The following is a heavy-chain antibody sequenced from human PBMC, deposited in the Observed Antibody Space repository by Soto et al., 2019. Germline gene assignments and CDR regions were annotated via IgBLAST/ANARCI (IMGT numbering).Heavy chain of an antibody. Sequence: QVQLVQSGDEVKKPGASVKVSCKASGYIFVNYGIAWVQQAPGQGLEWMGWISPYTGNTHSASKVQGRLTMTTDTSTSTAYMDLGSLTYDDTAVYYCVMVDNYVTPTPQDVWGQGTTVTVSS. CDR3: VMVDNYVTPTPQDV. V-gene: IGHV1-18*01. D-gene: IGHD3-16*01. J-gene: IGHJ6*02. CDR1: GYIFVNYG. CDR2: ISPYTGNT.